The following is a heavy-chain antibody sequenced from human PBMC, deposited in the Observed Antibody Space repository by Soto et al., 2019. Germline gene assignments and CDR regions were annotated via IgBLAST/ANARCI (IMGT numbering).Heavy chain of an antibody. D-gene: IGHD7-27*01. CDR3: AKEASLGSTVDLGY. J-gene: IGHJ4*02. Sequence: GGSLRLSCAASGFTFTIFAMSWVRQSPGKGLEWVSTISGGGGSTYYADAVKGRFTISRDNSMGTLYLQMKSLRVEDTAIYYCAKEASLGSTVDLGYWGQGTLFTVSS. V-gene: IGHV3-23*01. CDR2: ISGGGGST. CDR1: GFTFTIFA.